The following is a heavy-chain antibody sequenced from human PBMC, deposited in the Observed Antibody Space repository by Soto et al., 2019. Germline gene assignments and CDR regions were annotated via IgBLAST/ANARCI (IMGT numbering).Heavy chain of an antibody. CDR3: ARQYGGYEYYFDY. CDR2: IYYGGIT. D-gene: IGHD5-12*01. Sequence: QVQLQESGPGLLKPSQTLSLSCTVSGGSVNSGDYYWSWIRQPPGKGLEWIGYIYYGGITSSNTSLKSRLTISIDTSKSQFSLKLDSVTAADTAVYYCARQYGGYEYYFDYWGQGTLVTVSA. V-gene: IGHV4-30-4*01. CDR1: GGSVNSGDYY. J-gene: IGHJ4*02.